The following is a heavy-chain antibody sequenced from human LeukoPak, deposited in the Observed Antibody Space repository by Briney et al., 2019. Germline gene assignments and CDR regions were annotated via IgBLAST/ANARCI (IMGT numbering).Heavy chain of an antibody. CDR3: ARGGDSSGYYYADAFDI. CDR1: GGSISSGGYY. J-gene: IGHJ3*02. V-gene: IGHV4-31*03. Sequence: SETLSLTCTVSGGSISSGGYYWSWIRQHPGKGLEWIGYMYYSGSTYYNPSLKSRVTISVDTSKNQFSLKLSSVTAADTAVYYCARGGDSSGYYYADAFDIWGQGTMVTVSS. D-gene: IGHD3-22*01. CDR2: MYYSGST.